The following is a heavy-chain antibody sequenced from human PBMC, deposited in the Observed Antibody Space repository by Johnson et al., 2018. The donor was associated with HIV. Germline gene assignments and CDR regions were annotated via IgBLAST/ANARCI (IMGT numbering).Heavy chain of an antibody. CDR1: GFTFSSYA. Sequence: QVQLVESGGGLIQPGGSLRLSCAASGFTFSSYAMHWVRQAPGKGLEWVAVISYDGSNKYYADSVKGRFTISRDNSKNTLYLQMNSLRAEATAVYYCARDYGDYAHDAFDIWGQGTMVTVSS. CDR3: ARDYGDYAHDAFDI. J-gene: IGHJ3*02. D-gene: IGHD4-17*01. V-gene: IGHV3-30-3*01. CDR2: ISYDGSNK.